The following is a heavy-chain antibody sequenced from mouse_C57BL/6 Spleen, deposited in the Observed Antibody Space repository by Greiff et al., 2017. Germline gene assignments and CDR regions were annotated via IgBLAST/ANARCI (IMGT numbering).Heavy chain of an antibody. CDR2: IRLKSDNYAT. J-gene: IGHJ1*03. CDR1: GFTFSNYW. CDR3: TRIDYYGSSYGYFDV. Sequence: EVKLMESGGGLVQPGGSMKLSCVASGFTFSNYWMNWVRQSPEKGLEWVAQIRLKSDNYATHYAESVKGRFTISRDDSKSSVYLQMNNLRAEDTGIYYCTRIDYYGSSYGYFDVWGTGTTVTVSS. D-gene: IGHD1-1*01. V-gene: IGHV6-3*01.